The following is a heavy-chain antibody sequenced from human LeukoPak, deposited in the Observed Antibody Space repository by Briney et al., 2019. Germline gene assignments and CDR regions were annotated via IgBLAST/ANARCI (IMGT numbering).Heavy chain of an antibody. J-gene: IGHJ2*01. Sequence: PGGSLRLSCAASGLTVSSNYMSWVRQAPGKGLEWVSIIYSGGSTDYADSVKGRFTISRDNSKNTLYLQMNSLRADDTAVYYCARLLTTAIKWAWYFDLWGRGTLVTVSS. CDR3: ARLLTTAIKWAWYFDL. V-gene: IGHV3-53*01. D-gene: IGHD4-17*01. CDR1: GLTVSSNY. CDR2: IYSGGST.